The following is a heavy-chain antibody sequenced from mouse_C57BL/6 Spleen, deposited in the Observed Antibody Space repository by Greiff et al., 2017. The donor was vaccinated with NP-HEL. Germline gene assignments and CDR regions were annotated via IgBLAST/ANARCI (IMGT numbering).Heavy chain of an antibody. J-gene: IGHJ1*03. CDR3: ARPFNWDDWYFDV. V-gene: IGHV1-64*01. D-gene: IGHD4-1*01. Sequence: QVHVKQPGAELVKPGASVKLSCKASGYTFTSYWMHWVKQRPGQGLEWIGMIHPNSGSTNYNEKFKSKATLTVDKSSSTAYMQLSSLTSDDSAVYFCARPFNWDDWYFDVWGTGTTVTVSS. CDR2: IHPNSGST. CDR1: GYTFTSYW.